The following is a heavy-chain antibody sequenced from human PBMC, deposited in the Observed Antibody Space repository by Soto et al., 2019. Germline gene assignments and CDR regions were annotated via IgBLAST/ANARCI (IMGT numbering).Heavy chain of an antibody. Sequence: QVQLVQSGAEVKKPGASVKVSCKASGYTFGDYSLTWVRQAPGQGLQWMGWISANTGHTNYARKFQGRVTMTTDTSTSRAYLDLRSRRSDATAVYYCARLSVGPPTTTWLPFGAKLGYWGQGTLVTVSS. CDR1: GYTFGDYS. CDR2: ISANTGHT. V-gene: IGHV1-18*01. J-gene: IGHJ4*02. CDR3: ARLSVGPPTTTWLPFGAKLGY. D-gene: IGHD5-12*01.